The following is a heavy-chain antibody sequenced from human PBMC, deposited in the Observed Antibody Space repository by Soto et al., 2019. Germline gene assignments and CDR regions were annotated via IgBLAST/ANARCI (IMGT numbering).Heavy chain of an antibody. CDR1: GFTFSSYA. D-gene: IGHD3-10*01. J-gene: IGHJ6*03. Sequence: PGGSLRLSCAASGFTFSSYAMSWVRQAPGKGLEWVSSISSSSSYIYYADSVKGRFTISRDNAKNSLYLQMNSLRAEDTAVYYCARGVSYSFYYYYYMDVWGKGTTVTVSS. CDR3: ARGVSYSFYYYYYMDV. V-gene: IGHV3-21*01. CDR2: ISSSSSYI.